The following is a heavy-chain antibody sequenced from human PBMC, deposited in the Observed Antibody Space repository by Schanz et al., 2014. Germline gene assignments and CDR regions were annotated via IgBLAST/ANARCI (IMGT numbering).Heavy chain of an antibody. Sequence: VQLVESGGGFVQPGGSLRLSCAASGFTLSSYWMHWVRQVPGKGLEWVSAISGSGGSTYYAGSVKGRFSISRDYSKNTLYLQMSSLRAEDTAIYYCAKLSSSGRLAGYFDYWGQGALVTVSS. J-gene: IGHJ4*02. V-gene: IGHV3-23*04. CDR2: ISGSGGST. CDR1: GFTLSSYW. D-gene: IGHD6-19*01. CDR3: AKLSSSGRLAGYFDY.